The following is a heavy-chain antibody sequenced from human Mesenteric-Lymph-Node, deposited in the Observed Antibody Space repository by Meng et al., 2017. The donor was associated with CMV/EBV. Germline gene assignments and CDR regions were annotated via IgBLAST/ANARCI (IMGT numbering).Heavy chain of an antibody. J-gene: IGHJ4*02. V-gene: IGHV3-7*04. Sequence: GESLKISCAASGFTFSRSWMSWVRQAPGKGPEWVANINEDGSLTHYVDSVKGRFTIYRDNAQNSLYLQMNSLRGDDTAVYYCEGGDGYWGQGTLVTVSS. CDR3: EGGDGY. CDR1: GFTFSRSW. CDR2: INEDGSLT.